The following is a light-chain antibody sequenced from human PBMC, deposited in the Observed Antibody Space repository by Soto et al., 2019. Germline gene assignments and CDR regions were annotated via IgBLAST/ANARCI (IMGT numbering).Light chain of an antibody. V-gene: IGLV1-51*01. CDR3: GTWDSSMSALV. CDR2: DNN. J-gene: IGLJ2*01. Sequence: QSVLTHPPSVSAAPGHKVTITCSGSSSNIGYNYVCWHQQHPGTPPKLLIYDNNNRPSGIHDRHSDSKSGTSAALGITGLQTRDEADYYCGTWDSSMSALVFGGGTKLTVL. CDR1: SSNIGYNY.